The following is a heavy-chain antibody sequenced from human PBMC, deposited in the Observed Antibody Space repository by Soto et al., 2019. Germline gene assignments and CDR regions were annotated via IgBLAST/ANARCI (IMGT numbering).Heavy chain of an antibody. CDR2: IYYSGST. V-gene: IGHV4-39*01. Sequence: QLQLQESGPGLVKPSETLSLTCTVSGGSISSSSYYWGWIRQPPGKGLEWIGSIYYSGSTFYSPSLRSRVTISVDTSKNQFSLRVSSVTAADTAVYYCARVYSSAPDYWGQGTLVTVSS. CDR1: GGSISSSSYY. CDR3: ARVYSSAPDY. D-gene: IGHD6-25*01. J-gene: IGHJ4*02.